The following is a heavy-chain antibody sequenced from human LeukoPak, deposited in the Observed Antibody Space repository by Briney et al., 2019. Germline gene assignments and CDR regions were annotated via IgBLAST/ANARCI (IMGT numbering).Heavy chain of an antibody. CDR1: GFTFSSYN. D-gene: IGHD2-2*01. V-gene: IGHV3-48*01. Sequence: GGSLRLSCVASGFTFSSYNMNWVRQAPGKGLEWVSYISSSSTIYCTDSVKGRFTISRDNAKNSLYLQMNSLRAEDTAVYYCARVISSTSRVVDYWGQGTLVTVSS. CDR2: ISSSSTI. CDR3: ARVISSTSRVVDY. J-gene: IGHJ4*02.